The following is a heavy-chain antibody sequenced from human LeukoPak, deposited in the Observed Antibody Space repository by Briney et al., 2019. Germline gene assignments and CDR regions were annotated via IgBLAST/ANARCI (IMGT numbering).Heavy chain of an antibody. Sequence: PGGSLRPSCAASGFTFSSYGMHWVRQAPGKGLEWVAVIWYDGSNKYYADSVKGRFTISRDNSKNTLYLQMNSLRAEDTAVYYCARDLRDSSGLDYWGQGALVTVSS. D-gene: IGHD3-22*01. V-gene: IGHV3-33*01. CDR3: ARDLRDSSGLDY. CDR2: IWYDGSNK. J-gene: IGHJ4*02. CDR1: GFTFSSYG.